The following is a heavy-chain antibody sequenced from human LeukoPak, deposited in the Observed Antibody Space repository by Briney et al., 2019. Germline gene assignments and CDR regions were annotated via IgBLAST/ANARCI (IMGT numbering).Heavy chain of an antibody. D-gene: IGHD2-8*01. CDR3: ARDRDGFGY. V-gene: IGHV3-23*01. CDR2: VSGSGGRGAT. CDR1: GFTFINYV. J-gene: IGHJ4*02. Sequence: GGSLRLSCVASGFTFINYVMSWVRQVPGKGPEWISTVSGSGGRGATYYSDSVKGRFTISRDNSKNTVFPQMNGLSADDTAVYYCARDRDGFGYWGQGTLVTVSP.